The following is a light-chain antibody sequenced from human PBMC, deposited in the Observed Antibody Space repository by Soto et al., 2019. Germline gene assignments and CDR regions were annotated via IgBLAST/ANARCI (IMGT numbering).Light chain of an antibody. CDR3: QQYEDLPRT. V-gene: IGKV1-33*01. CDR1: QDINNY. J-gene: IGKJ1*01. CDR2: DAS. Sequence: DIQMTQSPSSLSASVGDRVTITCQASQDINNYLNWYQQKPGKAPKLLIYDASNLETGVPSRFSGSGSGTDFTLTISSLQPEDIATYYCQQYEDLPRTFGQGNKVEIK.